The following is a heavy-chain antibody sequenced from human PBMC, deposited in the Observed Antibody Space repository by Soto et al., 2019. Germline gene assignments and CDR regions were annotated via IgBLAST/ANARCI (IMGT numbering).Heavy chain of an antibody. CDR1: GFTFSSYG. D-gene: IGHD3-22*01. CDR3: AKDGCYYYDSSGKGCMDV. CDR2: ISYDGSNK. Sequence: GSLRLSCAASGFTFSSYGMHWVRQAPGKGLEWVAVISYDGSNKYYADSVKGRFTISRDNSKNTLYLQMNSLRAEDTAVYYCAKDGCYYYDSSGKGCMDVWGQGTTVTVSS. V-gene: IGHV3-30*18. J-gene: IGHJ6*02.